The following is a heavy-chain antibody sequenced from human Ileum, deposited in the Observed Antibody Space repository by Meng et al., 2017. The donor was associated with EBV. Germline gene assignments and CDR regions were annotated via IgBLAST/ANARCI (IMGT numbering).Heavy chain of an antibody. CDR3: ASHALWQQTFDY. D-gene: IGHD2-21*01. V-gene: IGHV1-3*01. J-gene: IGHJ4*02. CDR2: INAGNGNT. Sequence: VQLLHSGPEVNKPGASVNVSCKASGYTFTSYAMHWVRQAPGQRLEWMGWINAGNGNTKYSQKFQGRVTITRDPSASTAYMELSSLRSEDTTVYYCASHALWQQTFDYWGQGTLVTV. CDR1: GYTFTSYA.